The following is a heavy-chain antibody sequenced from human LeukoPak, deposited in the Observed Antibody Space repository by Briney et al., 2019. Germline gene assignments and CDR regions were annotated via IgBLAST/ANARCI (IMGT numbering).Heavy chain of an antibody. D-gene: IGHD5-18*01. J-gene: IGHJ3*02. Sequence: ASVKVSCKVSGHTLTELSMHWVRQAPGKGLEWMGGFDPEDGETIYAQKFQGRVTMTEDTSTDTAYMELSSLRSEDTAVYYCATDHLGLRDAFDIWGQGTMVTVSS. V-gene: IGHV1-24*01. CDR2: FDPEDGET. CDR3: ATDHLGLRDAFDI. CDR1: GHTLTELS.